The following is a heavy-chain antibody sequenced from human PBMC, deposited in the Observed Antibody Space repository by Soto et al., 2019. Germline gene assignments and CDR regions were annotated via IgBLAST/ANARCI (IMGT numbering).Heavy chain of an antibody. CDR3: ARDNIVLNPTDV. J-gene: IGHJ6*04. Sequence: GGSLRLSCAASGFPFSSYSMNWVRQAPGKGLEWVSSISSSSIYIYYGDSVKGRFTISRDNAKNSLYLQMNSLRAEDTAVYYCARDNIVLNPTDVWGKGTTVTVSS. CDR1: GFPFSSYS. D-gene: IGHD2-8*01. V-gene: IGHV3-21*01. CDR2: ISSSSIYI.